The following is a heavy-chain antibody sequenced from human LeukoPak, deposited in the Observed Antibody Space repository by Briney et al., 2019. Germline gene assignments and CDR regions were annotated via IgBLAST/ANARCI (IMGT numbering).Heavy chain of an antibody. CDR2: ISGSGGNT. Sequence: GGSLRLTCAASKVTFSDYAMNWVRQAPGKGLEWVSGISGSGGNTYYADSVKGRFTISRDNSKNTLYLQMNSRRAEDTALYYCAKGTGINHYHWIDPWGQGTQVTVSS. J-gene: IGHJ5*02. CDR3: AKGTGINHYHWIDP. D-gene: IGHD3/OR15-3a*01. V-gene: IGHV3-23*01. CDR1: KVTFSDYA.